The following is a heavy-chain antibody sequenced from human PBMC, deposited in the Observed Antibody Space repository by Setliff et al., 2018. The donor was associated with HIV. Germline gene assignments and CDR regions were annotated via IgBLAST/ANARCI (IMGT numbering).Heavy chain of an antibody. D-gene: IGHD3-10*01. CDR3: ARDQIRRRYYYYDTDV. Sequence: GGSLRLSCAASGFNFSMYSMNWVRQAPGKGLEWVSYISSSSSTKYYADSVKGRFTISRDNAKNSLYLHMNTLEADDTAVYFCARDQIRRRYYYYDTDVWGKGTPVTVSS. V-gene: IGHV3-48*01. CDR1: GFNFSMYS. CDR2: ISSSSSTK. J-gene: IGHJ6*03.